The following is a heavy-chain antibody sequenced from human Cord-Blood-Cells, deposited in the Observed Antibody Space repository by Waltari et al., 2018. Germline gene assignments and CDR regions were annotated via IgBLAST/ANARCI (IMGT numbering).Heavy chain of an antibody. J-gene: IGHJ4*02. D-gene: IGHD3-16*02. CDR1: GGSFSGYY. Sequence: QVQLQQWGAGLLKPSETLSLTCAVYGGSFSGYYWSWVRQPPGKGLEWIGEINHSGSTNSNPSLKSRVTISVDTSKNQFSLKLSSVTAADTAMYYCAIGLGELSLWGQGTLVTVSS. CDR2: INHSGST. V-gene: IGHV4-34*01. CDR3: AIGLGELSL.